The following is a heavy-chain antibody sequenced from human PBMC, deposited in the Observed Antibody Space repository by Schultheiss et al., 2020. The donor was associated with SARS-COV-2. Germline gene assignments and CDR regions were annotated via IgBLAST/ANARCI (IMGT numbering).Heavy chain of an antibody. CDR3: AREEYSGSYYYYYGMDV. J-gene: IGHJ6*02. CDR2: IRSSGRDI. Sequence: GGSLRLSCVGSGFTFSTFSMHWVRQAPGKGLEFVASIRSSGRDIYYADSMQGRFTVSRDNANNSLYLQMHSLRAEDTAVYYCAREEYSGSYYYYYGMDVWGQGTTVTVSS. D-gene: IGHD1-26*01. CDR1: GFTFSTFS. V-gene: IGHV3-21*01.